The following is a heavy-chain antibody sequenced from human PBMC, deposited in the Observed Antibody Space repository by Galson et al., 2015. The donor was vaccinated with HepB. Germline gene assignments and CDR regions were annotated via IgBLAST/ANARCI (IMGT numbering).Heavy chain of an antibody. CDR3: ARAPYGGLDV. J-gene: IGHJ6*02. V-gene: IGHV3-74*01. Sequence: SLRLSCAASGFTLSSYWIHWVRQAPGTGPVWLSRINSDGSSTNDADSVKGRFTISRDNAKNTVYLQLNSLRAEDTAVYYCARAPYGGLDVWGQGTTVTVSS. CDR1: GFTLSSYW. D-gene: IGHD3-10*01. CDR2: INSDGSST.